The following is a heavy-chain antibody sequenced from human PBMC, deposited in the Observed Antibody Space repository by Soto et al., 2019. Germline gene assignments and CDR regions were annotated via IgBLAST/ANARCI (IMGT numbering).Heavy chain of an antibody. CDR2: IYYSGST. Sequence: PSETLSLTCTVSGGSISSHYWSWIRQPPGKGLEWIGYIYYSGSTNYNPSLKSRVTISVDTSKNQFSLKLSSVTAADTAVYYCARLYYDSSGYYSPRWFDPWGQGTLVTVSS. CDR3: ARLYYDSSGYYSPRWFDP. D-gene: IGHD3-22*01. CDR1: GGSISSHY. V-gene: IGHV4-59*11. J-gene: IGHJ5*02.